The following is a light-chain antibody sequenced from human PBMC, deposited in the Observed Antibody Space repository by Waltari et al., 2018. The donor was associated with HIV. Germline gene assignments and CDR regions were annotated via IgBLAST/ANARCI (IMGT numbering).Light chain of an antibody. J-gene: IGKJ1*01. CDR2: ATS. V-gene: IGKV3-15*01. Sequence: EIVMTQSPATLSVSPGERVTLSCRASQSVITNLAWYQQKFGQPPRLLIYATSTRATNIPARFSGGGSGTEFTLTINNLQSEDFAIYYCQQYNTWPRTFGQGTKVEV. CDR1: QSVITN. CDR3: QQYNTWPRT.